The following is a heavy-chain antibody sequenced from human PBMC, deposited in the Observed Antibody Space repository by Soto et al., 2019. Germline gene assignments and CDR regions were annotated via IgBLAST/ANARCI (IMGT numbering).Heavy chain of an antibody. CDR1: GFTFSSYS. CDR3: ARDWGGDVSTSPPSV. Sequence: EVQLVESGGGLVKPGGSLRLSCAASGFTFSSYSMNWVRQAPGKGLEWVSSISSSSSYIYYADSVKGRFTTSRDNAKNSLYLQMNSLRAEDTAVYYCARDWGGDVSTSPPSVWGQGTLVTVSS. CDR2: ISSSSSYI. V-gene: IGHV3-21*01. J-gene: IGHJ4*02. D-gene: IGHD2-2*01.